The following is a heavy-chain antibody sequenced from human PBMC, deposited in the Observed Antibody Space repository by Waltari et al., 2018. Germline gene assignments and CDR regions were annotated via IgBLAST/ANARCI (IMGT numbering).Heavy chain of an antibody. J-gene: IGHJ4*02. CDR3: ARKGGRGYPYGPFYYDH. CDR1: GFTFGAYW. CDR2: INIDGGYI. Sequence: EVQLVESGGGLVQPGGSLRLSCAASGFTFGAYWMHWVRQPPGKGLEWVSRINIDGGYISYTDSVKGRFTISRDNAKNTLFLQLNSLRAEDTAVYYCARKGGRGYPYGPFYYDHWGQGTLVTVSP. V-gene: IGHV3-74*01. D-gene: IGHD5-18*01.